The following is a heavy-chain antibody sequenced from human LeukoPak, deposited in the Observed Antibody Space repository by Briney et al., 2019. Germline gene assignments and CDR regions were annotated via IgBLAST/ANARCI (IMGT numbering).Heavy chain of an antibody. D-gene: IGHD3-10*01. CDR2: IYSGGST. V-gene: IGHV3-53*01. CDR3: ARTLWFGAENWFDP. CDR1: GFSVSNNY. Sequence: PGGSLRLSCAASGFSVSNNYMIWVRQAPGKGLEWVSIIYSGGSTYYADSVKGRFTISRDNSKNTLYLQMNSLRAEDTAVFYCARTLWFGAENWFDPWGQGTLVTVSS. J-gene: IGHJ5*02.